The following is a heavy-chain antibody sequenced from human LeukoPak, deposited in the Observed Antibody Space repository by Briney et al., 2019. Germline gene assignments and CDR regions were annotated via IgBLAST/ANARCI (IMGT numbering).Heavy chain of an antibody. CDR1: GGSFSGYY. Sequence: SETLSLTCAVYGGSFSGYYWSWIRQPPGKGLGWIGEINHSGSTNYNPSLKSRVTISVDTSKNQFSLKLSSVTAADTAVYYCARGRLDYDFWSGYYTGNRIYFDYWGQGTLVTVSS. V-gene: IGHV4-34*01. J-gene: IGHJ4*02. CDR3: ARGRLDYDFWSGYYTGNRIYFDY. D-gene: IGHD3-3*01. CDR2: INHSGST.